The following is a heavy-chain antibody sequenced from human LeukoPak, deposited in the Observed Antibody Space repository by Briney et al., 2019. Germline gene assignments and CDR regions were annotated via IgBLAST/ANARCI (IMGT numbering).Heavy chain of an antibody. V-gene: IGHV1-2*02. CDR2: INPNSGGT. J-gene: IGHJ4*02. Sequence: ASVKVSCKASGYTFTSYDINWVRQATGQGLEWMGWINPNSGGTNYAQKFQGRVTMTRDTSISTAYMELSRLRSDDTAVYYCAREGPYYFDYWGQGTLVTVSS. CDR3: AREGPYYFDY. CDR1: GYTFTSYD.